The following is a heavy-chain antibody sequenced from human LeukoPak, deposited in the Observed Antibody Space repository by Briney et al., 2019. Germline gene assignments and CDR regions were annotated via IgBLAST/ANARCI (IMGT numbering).Heavy chain of an antibody. CDR2: ISGSGAST. V-gene: IGHV3-23*01. D-gene: IGHD5-24*01. CDR1: GFTFSTYA. J-gene: IGHJ4*02. CDR3: ARGLQRWLQLYVY. Sequence: GGSLRLSCAASGFTFSTYAMSWVRQAPGKGLEWVSAISGSGASTYYTDSVKGRFTISRDNSKNTLYLQMNSLRAEDTAVYYCARGLQRWLQLYVYWGQGTLVTVSS.